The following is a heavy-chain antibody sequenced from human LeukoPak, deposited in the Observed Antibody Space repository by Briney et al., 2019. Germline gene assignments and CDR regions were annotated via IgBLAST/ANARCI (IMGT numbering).Heavy chain of an antibody. CDR3: AKDASYFDSSGYRGLDC. J-gene: IGHJ4*02. D-gene: IGHD3-22*01. CDR2: ISGSGGSP. CDR1: GFIFSSFA. V-gene: IGHV3-23*01. Sequence: PGESLRLSCAASGFIFSSFAMSWVRQVPGKGLEWVSAISGSGGSPYYTDSVKGRFTISRDNSKNTLYLQMNSLRADDTAVYYCAKDASYFDSSGYRGLDCSGQGTLVTVSS.